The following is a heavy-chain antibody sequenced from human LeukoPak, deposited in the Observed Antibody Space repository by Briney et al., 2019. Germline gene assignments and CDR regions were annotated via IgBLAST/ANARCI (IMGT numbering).Heavy chain of an antibody. CDR2: IDSSGKT. CDR3: ARVGGDFHH. V-gene: IGHV4-31*11. D-gene: IGHD2-21*01. J-gene: IGHJ4*02. CDR1: GASVRSSGFY. Sequence: NPSQTLSLTCAVSGASVRSSGFYLNWSRQHPGEGLEWVGHIDSSGKTSYNPSLESRLTISIDSSKNQFSLRLTSVTVADTAVYYCARVGGDFHHWGQGTLVTVSS.